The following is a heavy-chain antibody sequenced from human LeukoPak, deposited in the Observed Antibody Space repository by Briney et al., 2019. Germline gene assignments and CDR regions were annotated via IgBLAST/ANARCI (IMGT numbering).Heavy chain of an antibody. Sequence: ASVKVSCEASGYTFTDYYMHWVRQAPGQGFEWMGWINPNDGDTNYAQKFQGRVTMTRDTSISTAHMEVSRLRSDDTAVYYCARANFLYCSSSTCLFDYWGQGTLVTVSS. V-gene: IGHV1-2*02. CDR2: INPNDGDT. CDR1: GYTFTDYY. J-gene: IGHJ4*02. CDR3: ARANFLYCSSSTCLFDY. D-gene: IGHD2-2*01.